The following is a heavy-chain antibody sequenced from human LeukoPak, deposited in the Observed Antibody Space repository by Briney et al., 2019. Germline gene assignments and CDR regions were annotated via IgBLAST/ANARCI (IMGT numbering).Heavy chain of an antibody. V-gene: IGHV3-66*01. CDR2: IYSDGNT. D-gene: IGHD6-13*01. CDR1: GFTVSSNY. Sequence: GGSLRLSCAASGFTVSSNYMSWVRQAPGKGLEWVSVIYSDGNTYYTDSVKGRFTISRDNSRDTLYLQMNSLRAEDTAVYYCSTSPSFGSSWYQFNYWGQGTLVTVSS. CDR3: STSPSFGSSWYQFNY. J-gene: IGHJ4*02.